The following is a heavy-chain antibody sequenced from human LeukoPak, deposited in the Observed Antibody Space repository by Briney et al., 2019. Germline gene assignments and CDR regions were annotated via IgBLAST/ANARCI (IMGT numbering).Heavy chain of an antibody. Sequence: GGSLSLSCAASGFTFCTFWMSWVRRAPGRGIEWVANVKGDGCEEFYGVSVEGLYHLSRNNAKNSMYLQMNSLRAEDTAVYYCATYSYDFWSDRPFDYWGQGALVTVSS. CDR3: ATYSYDFWSDRPFDY. V-gene: IGHV3-7*01. CDR2: VKGDGCEE. J-gene: IGHJ4*02. D-gene: IGHD3-3*01. CDR1: GFTFCTFW.